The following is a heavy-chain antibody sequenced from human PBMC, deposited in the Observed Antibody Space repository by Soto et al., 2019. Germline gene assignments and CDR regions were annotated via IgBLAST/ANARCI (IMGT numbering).Heavy chain of an antibody. D-gene: IGHD1-26*01. CDR2: IDPDGTGT. CDR3: ARDPQERELPIDF. CDR1: GFTLSNYW. Sequence: EVQLVESGGGLVQPGGSLRLSCGASGFTLSNYWMHWVRQAPGEGLLWVSHIDPDGTGTEYADSVKGRFTISRDNAKNTLFLQMNSLRADDTALYYCARDPQERELPIDFWGQGTLVTVSS. V-gene: IGHV3-74*01. J-gene: IGHJ4*02.